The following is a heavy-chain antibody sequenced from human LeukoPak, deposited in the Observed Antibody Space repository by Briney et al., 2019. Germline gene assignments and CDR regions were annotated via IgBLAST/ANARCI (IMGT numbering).Heavy chain of an antibody. J-gene: IGHJ6*02. V-gene: IGHV4-34*01. CDR1: GGSFSGYY. Sequence: PSETLSLTCAVYGGSFSGYYWSWIRQPPGKGLEWIGEINHSGSTNYNPSLKSRVTISVDTSKNQFSLKLSSVTAADTAVYYCAGVVSSGWHIYYYYYGMDVWGQGTTVTVSS. CDR2: INHSGST. D-gene: IGHD6-19*01. CDR3: AGVVSSGWHIYYYYYGMDV.